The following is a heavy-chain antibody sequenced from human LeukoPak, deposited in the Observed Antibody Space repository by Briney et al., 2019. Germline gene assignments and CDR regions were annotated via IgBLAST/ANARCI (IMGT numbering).Heavy chain of an antibody. CDR2: MNPNSGNT. D-gene: IGHD2-21*01. Sequence: ASVKVSCKASGYTFTSYDINWVRQATGQGLEWMGWMNPNSGNTGYAQKFQGRVTITRNTSISTAYMELSSLRSEDTAVYYCARGESPVVYSNYYYYMDVWGKGTTVTVSS. CDR1: GYTFTSYD. J-gene: IGHJ6*03. V-gene: IGHV1-8*03. CDR3: ARGESPVVYSNYYYYMDV.